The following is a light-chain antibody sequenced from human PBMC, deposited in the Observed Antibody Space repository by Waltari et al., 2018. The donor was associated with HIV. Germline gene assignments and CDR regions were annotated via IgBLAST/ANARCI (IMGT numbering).Light chain of an antibody. CDR1: SSDVRGYNY. V-gene: IGLV2-8*01. J-gene: IGLJ2*01. CDR3: SSYAGSNNLV. Sequence: QSALTQPPSASGSPGQSVTLSSTATSSDVRGYNYVSWYQQHPGKAPKLMIYEVSKRPSGVPDRFSGSKSGNTASLTVSGLQAEDEADYYCSSYAGSNNLVFGGGTKLTVL. CDR2: EVS.